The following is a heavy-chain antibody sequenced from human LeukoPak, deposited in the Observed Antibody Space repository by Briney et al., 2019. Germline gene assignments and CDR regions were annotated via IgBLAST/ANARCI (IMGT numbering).Heavy chain of an antibody. Sequence: SQTLSLTCTVSGGSISSGGYYWSWIRQHPGKGLEWIGYTYYSGSTYYNPSLKSRVTISVDTSKNQFSLKLSSVTAADTAVYYCARGYCSGGSCYFFHWFDPWGQGTLVTVSS. CDR2: TYYSGST. CDR3: ARGYCSGGSCYFFHWFDP. J-gene: IGHJ5*02. D-gene: IGHD2-15*01. CDR1: GGSISSGGYY. V-gene: IGHV4-31*03.